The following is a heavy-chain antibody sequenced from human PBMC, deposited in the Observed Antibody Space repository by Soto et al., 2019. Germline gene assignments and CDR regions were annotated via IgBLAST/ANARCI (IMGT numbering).Heavy chain of an antibody. V-gene: IGHV4-59*01. D-gene: IGHD2-15*01. Sequence: QVQLQESGPGLVKPSETLSLTCTVSGGSISSYYWSWIRQSPGKGLEWIGYIYYSRSTNYNPSLKSPVTPSVDTSKNQFSLKLSSVTAADTAVDYCARTNSDYYCYGMDVWGQGTTVTVSS. CDR3: ARTNSDYYCYGMDV. CDR2: IYYSRST. CDR1: GGSISSYY. J-gene: IGHJ6*02.